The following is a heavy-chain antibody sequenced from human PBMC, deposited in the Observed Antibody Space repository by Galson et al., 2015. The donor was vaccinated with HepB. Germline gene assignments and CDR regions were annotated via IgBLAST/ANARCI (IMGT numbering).Heavy chain of an antibody. CDR1: GSSISSADYY. CDR2: IYYSGST. D-gene: IGHD6-6*01. CDR3: ARGRHHAFDV. J-gene: IGHJ3*01. V-gene: IGHV4-30-4*01. Sequence: LSLTCTVSGSSISSADYYWSWIRQTPGKGLEWIGYIYYSGSTYYNPSLKGRVTKSLDTSKNQFSLKLSSVTAADTAVYYCARGRHHAFDVWGQGTKVTVS.